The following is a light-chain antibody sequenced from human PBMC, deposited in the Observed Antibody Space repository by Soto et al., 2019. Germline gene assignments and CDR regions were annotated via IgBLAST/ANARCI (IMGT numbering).Light chain of an antibody. CDR3: HQYGSSPWT. V-gene: IGKV3-20*01. CDR1: QSVSSSY. CDR2: GAS. J-gene: IGKJ1*01. Sequence: EIVLTQSPGTLSLSPGERATLSCRASQSVSSSYLAWYQQKPGQAPRLLIYGASSRATGIPDRFSGSGSGTDFNLNISRVEPEDFAVYHCHQYGSSPWTFGQGTKVDIK.